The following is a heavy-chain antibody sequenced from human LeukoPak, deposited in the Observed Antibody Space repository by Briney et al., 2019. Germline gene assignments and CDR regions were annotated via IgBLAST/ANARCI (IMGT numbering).Heavy chain of an antibody. V-gene: IGHV1-18*01. CDR1: GGTFSSYG. CDR2: ISAYNGNT. J-gene: IGHJ4*02. Sequence: ASVKVSCKASGGTFSSYGISWVRQAPGQGLEWMGWISAYNGNTNYAQKLQGRVTMTTDTSTSTAYMELRSLRSDDTAVYYCARNPWFGELGKFDYWGQGTLVTVSS. D-gene: IGHD3-10*01. CDR3: ARNPWFGELGKFDY.